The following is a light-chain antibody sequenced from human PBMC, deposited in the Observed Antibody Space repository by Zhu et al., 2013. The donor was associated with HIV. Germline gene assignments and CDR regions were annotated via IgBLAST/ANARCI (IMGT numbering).Light chain of an antibody. Sequence: EIVMTQSPVTLSVSPGERATLSCRASQSVSSNLAWYQQKPGQAPRLLIHGASTRATGIPARFSGSGSGTEYTLTISSLQSDDFALYYCQQYSDWLPFTFGPGTKLEI. V-gene: IGKV3-15*01. J-gene: IGKJ3*01. CDR1: QSVSSN. CDR3: QQYSDWLPFT. CDR2: GAS.